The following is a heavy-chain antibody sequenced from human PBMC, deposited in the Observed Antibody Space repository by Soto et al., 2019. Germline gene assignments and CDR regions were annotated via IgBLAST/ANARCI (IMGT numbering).Heavy chain of an antibody. CDR1: GGTVNSHA. D-gene: IGHD3-22*01. J-gene: IGHJ2*01. CDR2: IIPFFGST. Sequence: QVQLVQSGAEVKKPGSSVKVSCKPSGGTVNSHAISWVRQAPGQGLEWMGGIIPFFGSTNYAQKFQGRVTSTAYESTSTDYMELSSLRSEDTAVYYCARVSKPPRMIVVAMTNCYFDLWGRGTLITVSS. V-gene: IGHV1-69*01. CDR3: ARVSKPPRMIVVAMTNCYFDL.